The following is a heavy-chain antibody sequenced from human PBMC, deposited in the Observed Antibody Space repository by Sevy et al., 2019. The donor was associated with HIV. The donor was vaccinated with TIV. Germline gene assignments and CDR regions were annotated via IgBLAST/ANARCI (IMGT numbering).Heavy chain of an antibody. CDR3: ARDPPGIAATGGG. Sequence: GGSLRLSCAASGFTVSNNYMNWVRQAPGKGLEWVSLIYNAGTTHYADSVKGRFTITRDHSKNTLYLQMNSLRAEDTAIYYCARDPPGIAATGGGWGQGTLVTVSS. J-gene: IGHJ4*02. D-gene: IGHD6-13*01. CDR1: GFTVSNNY. CDR2: IYNAGTT. V-gene: IGHV3-53*01.